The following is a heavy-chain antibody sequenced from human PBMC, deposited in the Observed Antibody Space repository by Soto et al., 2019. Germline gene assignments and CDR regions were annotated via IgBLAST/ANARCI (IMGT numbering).Heavy chain of an antibody. V-gene: IGHV1-46*01. D-gene: IGHD3-22*01. CDR3: ARALHYHDAIGYHGYFQH. CDR2: INPSGGTT. CDR1: GYIITGYY. Sequence: QVQLVQSGAEVKKPGASVKVPCKASGYIITGYYIHWVRQAPGQGLEWMALINPSGGTTNYAQKFQGRVTMTRDTSTSTVYMELSSLRSEDTAVYYCARALHYHDAIGYHGYFQHWGQGTLVTVSS. J-gene: IGHJ1*01.